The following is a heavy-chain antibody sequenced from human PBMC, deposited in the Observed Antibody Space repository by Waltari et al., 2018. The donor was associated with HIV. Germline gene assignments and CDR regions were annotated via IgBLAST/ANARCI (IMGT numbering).Heavy chain of an antibody. D-gene: IGHD1-1*01. CDR2: VDETDYRK. J-gene: IGHJ6*02. V-gene: IGHV3-11*01. CDR1: GFTFSRYY. CDR3: VRSSCATTNCLLDSSLALDV. Sequence: QVHLVESGGALVTPGGSLRLSCVASGFTFSRYYMTWVRQAPGKGMEWVSYVDETDYRKKDADSVKGRFVIARDNADSLLYLEMNFLRVEDTGVYYCVRSSCATTNCLLDSSLALDVWGPGTTVNVSS.